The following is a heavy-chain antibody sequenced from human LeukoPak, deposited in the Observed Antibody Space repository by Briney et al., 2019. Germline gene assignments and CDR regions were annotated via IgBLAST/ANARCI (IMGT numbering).Heavy chain of an antibody. CDR1: GFTFSSYG. Sequence: GGSLRLSCAASGFTFSSYGMHWVRQAPGKGLEWVAVIWYDGSNKYYADSVKGRFTISRDNSKNTLYLQMNSLRTEDTAVYYCAKDRYGDLSYFDYWGQGTLVTVSS. CDR2: IWYDGSNK. V-gene: IGHV3-33*06. D-gene: IGHD4-17*01. CDR3: AKDRYGDLSYFDY. J-gene: IGHJ4*02.